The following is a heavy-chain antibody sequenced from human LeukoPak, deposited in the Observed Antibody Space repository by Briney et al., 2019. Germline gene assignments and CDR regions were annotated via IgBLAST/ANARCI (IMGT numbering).Heavy chain of an antibody. V-gene: IGHV4-39*01. D-gene: IGHD5-18*01. J-gene: IGHJ4*02. CDR3: ARRWYSYGRRDFAY. CDR1: GGSISSGTYY. Sequence: SETLSLTCTVSGGSISSGTYYWGWIRQPPGKGLEWIGNIYYSGNTYYNPSLKSRVTISVDTSKNQFSLKLSSVTAADTAVYFCARRWYSYGRRDFAYWGQGTLLTVSS. CDR2: IYYSGNT.